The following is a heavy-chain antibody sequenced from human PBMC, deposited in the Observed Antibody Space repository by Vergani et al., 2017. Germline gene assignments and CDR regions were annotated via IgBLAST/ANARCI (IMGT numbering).Heavy chain of an antibody. CDR3: ARAPTDYYGSGSYYH. J-gene: IGHJ5*02. V-gene: IGHV4-34*01. CDR1: GGSLSGYY. CDR2: INHSGTI. D-gene: IGHD3-10*01. Sequence: QVQLQQWGPGLLKPSETLSLTCAVYGGSLSGYYWSWIRLAPGKGLEWIGEINHSGTINYNPTLKSPFNVSIDTSRDHFSLKLSSVTAADTAVYYCARAPTDYYGSGSYYHWGQGTLVTVSS.